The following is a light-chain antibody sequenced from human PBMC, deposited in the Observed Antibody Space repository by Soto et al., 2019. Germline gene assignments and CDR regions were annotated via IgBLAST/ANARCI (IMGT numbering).Light chain of an antibody. CDR3: QQYGSWT. V-gene: IGKV3-20*01. CDR2: GAS. CDR1: QSVSSSD. Sequence: EIVLTQSPGTLSLSPGERAPLPCRASQSVSSSDLAWYQPKAGQAPRLLIYGASSRATGIPDRFSGSGSGTDFTLTISRLEPEDFAVYYCQQYGSWTFGQGTKVDIK. J-gene: IGKJ1*01.